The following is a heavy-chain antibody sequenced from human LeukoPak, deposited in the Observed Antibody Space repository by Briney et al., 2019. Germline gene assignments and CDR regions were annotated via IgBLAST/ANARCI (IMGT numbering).Heavy chain of an antibody. CDR2: IFNSGST. Sequence: PSETLSLTCTVSDGSISSYYWNWIRQPPGKGLEWIGNIFNSGSTDYNPSLKSRVTISVNTSKNQISLKLSSVTAADTAVYYCARDKGPYWYSDLWGRGTLVTVSS. CDR3: ARDKGPYWYSDL. CDR1: DGSISSYY. V-gene: IGHV4-59*01. J-gene: IGHJ2*01.